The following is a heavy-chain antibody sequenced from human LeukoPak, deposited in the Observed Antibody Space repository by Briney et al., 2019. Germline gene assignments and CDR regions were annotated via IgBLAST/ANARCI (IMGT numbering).Heavy chain of an antibody. CDR1: GFTFISYA. V-gene: IGHV3-23*01. CDR3: AREPSSTGSFDY. Sequence: PGGSLRLSCAASGFTFISYAMSWVRQAPVKGLEWVSIISGSGGSTYYADSVKGRFTISRDNSKNTLYLRMNSLRAEDTAVYYCAREPSSTGSFDYWGQGILVTVSS. CDR2: ISGSGGST. D-gene: IGHD2-8*02. J-gene: IGHJ4*02.